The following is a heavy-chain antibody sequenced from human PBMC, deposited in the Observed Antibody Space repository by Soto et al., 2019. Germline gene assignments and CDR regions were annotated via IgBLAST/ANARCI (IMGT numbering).Heavy chain of an antibody. CDR2: ISSSGDVT. V-gene: IGHV3-23*01. CDR1: GITFSSYS. D-gene: IGHD1-26*01. CDR3: AKTGGFSGSYHFIS. J-gene: IGHJ4*02. Sequence: DEQLLESGGGLVQPGGSLRLSCAASGITFSSYSMSWVRQSPGKGLEWVSSISSSGDVTYDADSVKGRFTISRDNSKNSLYLQRNSLRAEDTAIYYCAKTGGFSGSYHFISWGQGTLVTVSS.